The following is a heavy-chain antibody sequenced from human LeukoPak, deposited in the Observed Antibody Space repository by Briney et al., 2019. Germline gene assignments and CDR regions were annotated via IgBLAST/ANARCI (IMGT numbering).Heavy chain of an antibody. CDR3: ARDMSSSWIFDY. CDR2: ISYDGSNK. Sequence: SGGSLRLSCAASGFIFSSYAMHWVRQAPGKGLEWVAVISYDGSNKYYADSVKGRFTISRDNSKNTLYLQMNSLRAEDPAVYYCARDMSSSWIFDYWGQGTLVTVS. D-gene: IGHD6-13*01. V-gene: IGHV3-30-3*01. CDR1: GFIFSSYA. J-gene: IGHJ4*02.